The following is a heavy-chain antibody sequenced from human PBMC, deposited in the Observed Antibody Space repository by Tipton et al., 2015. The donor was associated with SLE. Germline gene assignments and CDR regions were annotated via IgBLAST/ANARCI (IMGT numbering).Heavy chain of an antibody. CDR3: AKINRGVTTTYYYAMDV. D-gene: IGHD4-17*01. V-gene: IGHV3-23*01. CDR1: GFTFSSFT. J-gene: IGHJ6*02. Sequence: SLRLSCAASGFTFSSFTMNWVRQAPGKGLEWVSTFSGRGGRTFYTDSVKGRFTISRDSSMNTVFLQMNNLRGEDTAVYYCAKINRGVTTTYYYAMDVWGQGTTVTVSS. CDR2: FSGRGGRT.